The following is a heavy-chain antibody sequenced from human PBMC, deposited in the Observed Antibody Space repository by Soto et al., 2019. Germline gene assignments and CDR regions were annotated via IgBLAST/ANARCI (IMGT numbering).Heavy chain of an antibody. CDR1: GFSFSIHA. V-gene: IGHV3-30*04. Sequence: GGSLRLSCAAPGFSFSIHALRWIRQAPGEGLEWVAVMSPNGKNQYYADSVKGRFTISRDTSKSTLSLQMTSLRPEDTAVYYCASGAAFYYDTSRYWGQGTLVTVSS. CDR3: ASGAAFYYDTSRY. J-gene: IGHJ4*02. D-gene: IGHD3-22*01. CDR2: MSPNGKNQ.